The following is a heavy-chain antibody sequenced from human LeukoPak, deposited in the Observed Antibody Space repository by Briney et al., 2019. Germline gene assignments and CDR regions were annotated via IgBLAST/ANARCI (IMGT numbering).Heavy chain of an antibody. J-gene: IGHJ6*03. CDR3: ARAQLAYCGGDCPDYYYYYMDV. Sequence: PGGSLRLSCAASGFTFSSYEMNWVRQAPGKGLEWVSYISSSGSTIYYADSVKGRFTISRDNAKNSLYLQMNSLRAEDTAVYYCARAQLAYCGGDCPDYYYYYMDVWGKGTTVTVSS. CDR2: ISSSGSTI. CDR1: GFTFSSYE. D-gene: IGHD2-21*02. V-gene: IGHV3-48*03.